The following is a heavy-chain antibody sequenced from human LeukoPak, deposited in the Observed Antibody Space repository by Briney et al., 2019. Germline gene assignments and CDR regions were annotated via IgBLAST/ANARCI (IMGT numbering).Heavy chain of an antibody. V-gene: IGHV3-21*01. CDR3: ARDGEALGYCSGGSCLPDY. CDR2: ISSGGSYI. CDR1: GFTFSTYA. J-gene: IGHJ4*02. Sequence: GGSLRLSCAASGFTFSTYAMNWVRQVPGKGLEWVSSISSGGSYIYYADSVKGRFTISRDNAKNSLYLLMNSLRAEDTAVYYCARDGEALGYCSGGSCLPDYWGQGTLVTVSS. D-gene: IGHD2-15*01.